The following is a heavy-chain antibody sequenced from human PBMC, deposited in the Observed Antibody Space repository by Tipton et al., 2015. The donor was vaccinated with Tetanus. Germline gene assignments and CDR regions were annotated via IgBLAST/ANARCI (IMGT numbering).Heavy chain of an antibody. V-gene: IGHV4-30-4*01. CDR3: AILPKHWLAPRGAP. CDR2: IYYSGST. CDR1: GDSLSNGDYY. Sequence: TLSLTCTVSGDSLSNGDYYWSWIRQPPGKGLESIGYIYYSGSTYYNPSLKSRVTISVDTSKNQFSLRLSSVTAADTAMYYCAILPKHWLAPRGAPWGQGILVTVSS. J-gene: IGHJ5*02. D-gene: IGHD6-19*01.